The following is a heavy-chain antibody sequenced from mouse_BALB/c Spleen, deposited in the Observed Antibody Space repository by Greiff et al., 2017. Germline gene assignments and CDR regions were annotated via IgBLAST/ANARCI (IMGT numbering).Heavy chain of an antibody. J-gene: IGHJ1*01. CDR1: GYTFTSYW. Sequence: EVKLQESGTVLARPGASVKMSCKASGYTFTSYWMHWVKQRPGQGLEWIGAIYPGNSDTSYNQKFKGKAKLTAVTSTSTAYMELSSLTNEDSAVYYCTREITTVNWYFDVWGAGTTVTVSS. CDR2: IYPGNSDT. V-gene: IGHV1-5*01. D-gene: IGHD1-1*01. CDR3: TREITTVNWYFDV.